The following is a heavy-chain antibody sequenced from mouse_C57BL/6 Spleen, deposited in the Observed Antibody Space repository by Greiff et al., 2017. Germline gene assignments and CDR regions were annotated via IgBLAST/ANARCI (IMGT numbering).Heavy chain of an antibody. D-gene: IGHD1-1*01. Sequence: VQLQQPGAELVRPGASVKIPCKASGYTFTDYNMDWVKQSHGKSLEWIGDINPNNGGTIYNQKFKGKATLTVDKSSSTAYMELRSLTSEDTAVYYCAREYYGSTDWYFDVWGTGTTVTVSS. J-gene: IGHJ1*03. CDR1: GYTFTDYN. CDR2: INPNNGGT. CDR3: AREYYGSTDWYFDV. V-gene: IGHV1-18*01.